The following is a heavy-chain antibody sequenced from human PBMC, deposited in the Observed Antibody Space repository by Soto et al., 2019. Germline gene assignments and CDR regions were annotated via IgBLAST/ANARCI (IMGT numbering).Heavy chain of an antibody. CDR1: GGSISSYY. CDR2: IYYSGST. Sequence: PSETLSLTCTVSGGSISSYYWSWIRQPPGKGLECIGYIYYSGSTNYNPSLKSRVTISVDTSKNQFSLKLSSVTAADTAVYYCASHSSSPSYDYVWGTYNWFDPWGQGTLVTVSS. CDR3: ASHSSSPSYDYVWGTYNWFDP. J-gene: IGHJ5*02. D-gene: IGHD3-16*01. V-gene: IGHV4-59*01.